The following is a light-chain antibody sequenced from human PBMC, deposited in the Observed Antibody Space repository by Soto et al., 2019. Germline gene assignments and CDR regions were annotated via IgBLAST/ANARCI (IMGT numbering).Light chain of an antibody. CDR2: RNN. CDR1: SSNIGSNY. CDR3: AEWNDSLSGRYV. Sequence: QSVLTQTPSASGTPGQRVTISCSGSSSNIGSNYVYWYQQLPGTAPKLLIHRNNQRPSGVPDRFSGSKSGTSASLAISGLRSEDEADYYCAEWNDSLSGRYVFGTGTKLTVL. J-gene: IGLJ1*01. V-gene: IGLV1-47*01.